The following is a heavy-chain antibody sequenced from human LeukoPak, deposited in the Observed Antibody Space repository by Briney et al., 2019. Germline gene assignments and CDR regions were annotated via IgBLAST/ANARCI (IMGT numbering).Heavy chain of an antibody. D-gene: IGHD1-26*01. Sequence: HAGGSLRLSCAASGFIFSSYAMHWVRQAPGKGLEWVAVISYDGSNKYYADSVKGRFTISRDNSKNTLYLQMNSLRAEDTAVYYCARDYLMGGTTGKAFDIWGQGTMVTISS. CDR3: ARDYLMGGTTGKAFDI. CDR1: GFIFSSYA. J-gene: IGHJ3*02. CDR2: ISYDGSNK. V-gene: IGHV3-30-3*01.